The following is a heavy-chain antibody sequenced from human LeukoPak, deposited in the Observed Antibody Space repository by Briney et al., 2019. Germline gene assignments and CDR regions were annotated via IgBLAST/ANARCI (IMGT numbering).Heavy chain of an antibody. CDR1: GFTFSSYG. Sequence: PGGSLRLSCAASGFTFSSYGMRWVRQAPGKGLEWVAFIRYDGSNKYYADSVKGRFTISRDNSKNTLYLQMNSLRAEDTAVYYCAKDLTGVGANMFDYWGQGTLVTVSS. CDR3: AKDLTGVGANMFDY. J-gene: IGHJ4*02. V-gene: IGHV3-30*02. D-gene: IGHD1-26*01. CDR2: IRYDGSNK.